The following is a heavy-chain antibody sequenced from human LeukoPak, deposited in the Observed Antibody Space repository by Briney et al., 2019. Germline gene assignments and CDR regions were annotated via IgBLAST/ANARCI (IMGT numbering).Heavy chain of an antibody. J-gene: IGHJ3*02. D-gene: IGHD6-13*01. CDR1: GYTFTSYG. CDR2: ISAYNGNT. Sequence: ASVKVSCKASGYTFTSYGISWVRQAPGQGLEWMGWISAYNGNTNYAQKLQGRVTMTADTSTSTAYMELRSLRSDDTAVYYCARDLLSIAAAGTGLHDAFDIWGQGTMVTVSS. V-gene: IGHV1-18*01. CDR3: ARDLLSIAAAGTGLHDAFDI.